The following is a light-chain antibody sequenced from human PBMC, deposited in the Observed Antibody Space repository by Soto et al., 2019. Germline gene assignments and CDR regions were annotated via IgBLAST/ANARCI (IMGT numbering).Light chain of an antibody. J-gene: IGKJ1*01. CDR2: EAS. Sequence: DIQMTQSPSTLSASVGDRITITCRASQSISTWLAWYQQRPGIAPKLLIYEASTLQSGVLSRFSGSGSGTEFSLTVSSLQPDDFATYYCQQYNGYSRTFGQGTKVEIK. V-gene: IGKV1-5*03. CDR3: QQYNGYSRT. CDR1: QSISTW.